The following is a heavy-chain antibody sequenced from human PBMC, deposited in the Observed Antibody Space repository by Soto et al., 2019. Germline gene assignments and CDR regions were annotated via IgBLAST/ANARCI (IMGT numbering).Heavy chain of an antibody. CDR1: GFTFSHYG. D-gene: IGHD2-21*02. Sequence: EVQLLEAGGALVQPGGSLRLSCAASGFTFSHYGMNWVRQAPGKGLEWVSTISGTGGSTHYADSVKGRFTISRDNSKNTLYLQLNSLRVEDTALYCCARERLITASTSSYWGQGTLVTVSS. J-gene: IGHJ4*02. CDR2: ISGTGGST. V-gene: IGHV3-23*01. CDR3: ARERLITASTSSY.